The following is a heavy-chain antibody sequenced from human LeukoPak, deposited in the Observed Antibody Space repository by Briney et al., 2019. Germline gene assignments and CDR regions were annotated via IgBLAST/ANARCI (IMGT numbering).Heavy chain of an antibody. J-gene: IGHJ4*02. CDR2: IYHSGST. Sequence: SETLSLTCAVSGGSISSGGYSWSWIRQPPGKGLEWIGYIYHSGSTYYNPSLKNRVTISVDRSKNQFSLKLSSVTAADTAVYYCARGPEMRLLWFGRGRYFDYWGQGTLVTVSS. CDR3: ARGPEMRLLWFGRGRYFDY. D-gene: IGHD3-10*01. V-gene: IGHV4-30-2*01. CDR1: GGSISSGGYS.